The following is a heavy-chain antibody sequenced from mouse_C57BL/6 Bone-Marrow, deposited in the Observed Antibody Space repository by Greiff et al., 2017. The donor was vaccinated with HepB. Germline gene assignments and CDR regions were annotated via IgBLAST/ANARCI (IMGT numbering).Heavy chain of an antibody. CDR3: AREDYDYDGPYYYAMDY. J-gene: IGHJ4*01. D-gene: IGHD2-4*01. CDR1: GYTFTSYG. CDR2: IYPRSGNT. V-gene: IGHV1-81*01. Sequence: VKLVESGAELARPGASVKLSCKASGYTFTSYGISWVKQRTGQGLEWIGEIYPRSGNTYYNEKFKGKATLTADKSSSTAYMELRSLTSEDSAVYFCAREDYDYDGPYYYAMDYWGQGTSVTVSS.